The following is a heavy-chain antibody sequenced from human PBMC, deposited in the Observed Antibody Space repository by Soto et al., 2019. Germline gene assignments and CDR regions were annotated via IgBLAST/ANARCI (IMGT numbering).Heavy chain of an antibody. Sequence: QVQLVQSGAEVKKPGSSVKVSCKASGGTFGSYAISWVRQAPGQGLEWMGGIIPIPGTANYAQKFQGRVTIAADESTSTAYMELSSLRSEDTAVYYCARSQGSSTSLEIYHYYYYGMDVWDQGTTVTVSS. D-gene: IGHD2-2*01. V-gene: IGHV1-69*01. J-gene: IGHJ6*02. CDR1: GGTFGSYA. CDR3: ARSQGSSTSLEIYHYYYYGMDV. CDR2: IIPIPGTA.